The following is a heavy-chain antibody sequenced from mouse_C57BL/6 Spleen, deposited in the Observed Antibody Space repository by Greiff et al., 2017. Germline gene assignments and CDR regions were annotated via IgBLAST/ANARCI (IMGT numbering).Heavy chain of an antibody. CDR1: GYTFTSYW. D-gene: IGHD2-4*01. J-gene: IGHJ2*01. Sequence: VQLQQPGAELVKPGASVKMSCKASGYTFTSYWITWVKQRPGQGLEWIGDIYPGSGSTNYNEKFKSKATLTVDTSSSTAYMQLSSLTSEDSAVYYCARFDYDPYYFDYWGQGTTLTVSS. V-gene: IGHV1-55*01. CDR3: ARFDYDPYYFDY. CDR2: IYPGSGST.